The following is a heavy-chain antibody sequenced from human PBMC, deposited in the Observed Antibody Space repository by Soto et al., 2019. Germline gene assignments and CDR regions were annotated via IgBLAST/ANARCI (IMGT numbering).Heavy chain of an antibody. V-gene: IGHV3-30*03. J-gene: IGHJ4*02. CDR2: ISYDGSNK. CDR3: ASQPPTLR. D-gene: IGHD4-17*01. CDR1: GFTFSSYG. Sequence: QVQLVESGGGGVQPGRSLRLSCAASGFTFSSYGMHWVRQAPGKGLEWVAVISYDGSNKYYADSVKGRFTISRDNSKNTLYLQMNSLRAEDTAVYYCASQPPTLRWGQGTLVTVSS.